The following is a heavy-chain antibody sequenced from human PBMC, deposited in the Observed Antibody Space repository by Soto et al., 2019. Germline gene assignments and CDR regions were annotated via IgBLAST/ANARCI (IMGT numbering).Heavy chain of an antibody. CDR2: ISYDGSNK. CDR3: AKDYWWFGELSPIDP. D-gene: IGHD3-10*01. CDR1: GFTFSSYG. J-gene: IGHJ5*02. V-gene: IGHV3-30*18. Sequence: GGSLRLSCAASGFTFSSYGMHWVRQAPGKGLEWVAVISYDGSNKYYADSVKGRFTISRDNSKNTLYLQMNSLRAEDTAVYYCAKDYWWFGELSPIDPWGQGTLVTVSS.